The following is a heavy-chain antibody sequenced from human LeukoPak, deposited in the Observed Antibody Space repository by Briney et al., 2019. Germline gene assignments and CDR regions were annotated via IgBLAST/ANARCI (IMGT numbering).Heavy chain of an antibody. V-gene: IGHV4-39*07. J-gene: IGHJ5*02. Sequence: SETLSLTCTVSGGSISSSSYYWGWIRQPPGKGLEGVGSIYYSGSTYYNPSLKSRVTISVDTSKNQFSLKLSSVTAADTAVYYCVVVPAAILNWFDPWGQGTLVTVSS. CDR3: VVVPAAILNWFDP. CDR2: IYYSGST. CDR1: GGSISSSSYY. D-gene: IGHD2-2*01.